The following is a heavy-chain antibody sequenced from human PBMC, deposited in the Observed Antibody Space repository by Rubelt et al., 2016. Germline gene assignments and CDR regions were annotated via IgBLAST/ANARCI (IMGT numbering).Heavy chain of an antibody. CDR3: ARDRASGSLTAWFDP. Sequence: QVQLQESGPGLVKPSETLSLTCTVSGASISSDYWCWIRQPPGKGLEWIGEINHSETTNYNPSLKSRVTISVDTSKNQFSLGLTTVTAADTAVYYCARDRASGSLTAWFDPWGQGTLVTVSS. CDR1: GASISSDY. J-gene: IGHJ5*02. CDR2: INHSETT. D-gene: IGHD5-12*01. V-gene: IGHV4-59*12.